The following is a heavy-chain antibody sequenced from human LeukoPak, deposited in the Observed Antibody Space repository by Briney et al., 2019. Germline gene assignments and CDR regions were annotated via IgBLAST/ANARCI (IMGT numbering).Heavy chain of an antibody. Sequence: PSETLSLTCTVSGGSVSSGSYYWSWIRQPPGKGLEWIGYIYYSGSTNYNPSLKSRVTISVDTSKNQFSLKLSSVTAADTAVYYCARTATGYYSRYFDYWGQGTLVTVSS. CDR1: GGSVSSGSYY. CDR3: ARTATGYYSRYFDY. CDR2: IYYSGST. J-gene: IGHJ4*02. D-gene: IGHD3-22*01. V-gene: IGHV4-61*01.